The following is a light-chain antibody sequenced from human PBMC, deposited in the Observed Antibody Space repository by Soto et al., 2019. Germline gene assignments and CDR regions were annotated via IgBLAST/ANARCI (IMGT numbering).Light chain of an antibody. CDR3: QQYDNWPPCT. J-gene: IGKJ2*02. CDR2: GAS. Sequence: EIVMTQSPATLSLSPGERATLSCRASQSVSSNLAWYQQKPGQAPRLLIYGASTRATGIPTRFSGSGSGTEFTLTISSLQSEDFALYYCQQYDNWPPCTFGQGTRLEIK. V-gene: IGKV3-15*01. CDR1: QSVSSN.